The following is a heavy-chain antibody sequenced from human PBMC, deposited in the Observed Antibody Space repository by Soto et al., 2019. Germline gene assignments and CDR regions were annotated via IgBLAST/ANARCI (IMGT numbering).Heavy chain of an antibody. CDR1: GYTFTSYA. Sequence: ASVKVSCKASGYTFTSYAIHWVRQAPGPRLEWMGWINAGNGNTQYSEKFQGRVTITRDTSASTAYMEASSLRSDDTAVYYCGRDGGYSHGMDVWGQGTTVTVSS. D-gene: IGHD3-16*01. V-gene: IGHV1-3*01. CDR2: INAGNGNT. CDR3: GRDGGYSHGMDV. J-gene: IGHJ6*02.